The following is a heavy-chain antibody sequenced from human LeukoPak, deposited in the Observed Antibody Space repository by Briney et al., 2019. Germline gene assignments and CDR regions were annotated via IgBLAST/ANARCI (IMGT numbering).Heavy chain of an antibody. V-gene: IGHV5-51*01. D-gene: IGHD3-9*01. CDR2: IYPGDSDT. Sequence: GESLKISCKGSGYSFTTYWIGWVRQMPGKGLEWMGIIYPGDSDTRYSPSFQGRVTISADKSINTAYLQWSSLKASDTAMYYCARRYYDILTGSYGTLDYWGQGTLVTVSS. CDR1: GYSFTTYW. CDR3: ARRYYDILTGSYGTLDY. J-gene: IGHJ4*02.